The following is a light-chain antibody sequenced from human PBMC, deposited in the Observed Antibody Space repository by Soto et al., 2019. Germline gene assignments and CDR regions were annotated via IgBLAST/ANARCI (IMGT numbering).Light chain of an antibody. CDR3: QQYHSFPRT. J-gene: IGKJ1*01. V-gene: IGKV1D-8*01. CDR2: AAS. CDR1: QGISSS. Sequence: VIWMTQSPSLLSASTGDRVTISCRVNQGISSSLAWYQQKPGKAPELLIYAASTLQTGVPSRFSGSGSGTDFTLTISCLQSEDFATYYCQQYHSFPRTFGQGTKVEIK.